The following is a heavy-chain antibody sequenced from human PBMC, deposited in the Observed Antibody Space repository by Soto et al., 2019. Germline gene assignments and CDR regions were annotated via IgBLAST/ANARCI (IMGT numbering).Heavy chain of an antibody. J-gene: IGHJ3*02. V-gene: IGHV3-72*01. D-gene: IGHD3-3*01. Sequence: GGSLRLSCAASGFTFSDHYMDWVRQAPGKGLEWVGRTRNKANSYTTEYAASVKGRFTISRDDSKNSLYLQMNSLKTEDTAVYYCASSSYDFWSGYFWADAFDIWGQGTMVTVSS. CDR2: TRNKANSYTT. CDR1: GFTFSDHY. CDR3: ASSSYDFWSGYFWADAFDI.